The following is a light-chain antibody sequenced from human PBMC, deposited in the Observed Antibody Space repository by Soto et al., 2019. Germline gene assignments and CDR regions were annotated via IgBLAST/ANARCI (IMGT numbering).Light chain of an antibody. CDR3: AAWDDSLNGHV. Sequence: QSVLTQPHSASGTPGQRVTMSCSGSSSNIGTSSVHWFQQLPGTAPKLLIATTNQRPSGVPERYSGSKSGTSVSLASSGLQSEDYADYYCAAWDDSLNGHVFGTGTKLTVL. CDR1: SSNIGTSS. J-gene: IGLJ1*01. V-gene: IGLV1-44*01. CDR2: TTN.